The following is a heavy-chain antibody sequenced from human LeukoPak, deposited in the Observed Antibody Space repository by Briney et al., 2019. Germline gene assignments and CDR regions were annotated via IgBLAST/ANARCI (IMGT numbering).Heavy chain of an antibody. Sequence: SETLSLTCAVSGYSISSGYYWGWIRQPPGKGLEWIGSIYHSGSTYYNLSLKSRVTISVDTSKNQFSLKLSSVTAADTAVYYCARLGYCSSTSCYYFDYWGQGTLVTVSS. D-gene: IGHD2-2*01. J-gene: IGHJ4*02. CDR2: IYHSGST. V-gene: IGHV4-38-2*01. CDR3: ARLGYCSSTSCYYFDY. CDR1: GYSISSGYY.